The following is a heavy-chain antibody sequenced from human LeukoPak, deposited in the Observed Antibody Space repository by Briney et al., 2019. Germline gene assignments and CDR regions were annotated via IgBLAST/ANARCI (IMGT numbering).Heavy chain of an antibody. Sequence: GGSLRLSCAASRFNLSTYGMHWVRQAPGKGLEWVSFISYDGITKYYADSVKGRFTTSRDNSKNTVYLLMNSLRLQDTGVYYCAREYYYDTSGWDAFDVWGQGTMVTVSS. V-gene: IGHV3-30*03. CDR1: RFNLSTYG. D-gene: IGHD3-22*01. CDR2: ISYDGITK. CDR3: AREYYYDTSGWDAFDV. J-gene: IGHJ3*01.